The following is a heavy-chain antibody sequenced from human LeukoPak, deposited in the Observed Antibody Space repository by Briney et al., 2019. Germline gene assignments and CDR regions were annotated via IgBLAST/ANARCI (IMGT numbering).Heavy chain of an antibody. D-gene: IGHD6-19*01. CDR3: ARAEGGPPWLVPSWYFDL. CDR2: IWYGGSNK. CDR1: GFTFSSYG. V-gene: IGHV3-33*08. Sequence: GGSLRLSCAASGFTFSSYGMHWVRQAPGKGLEWVAVIWYGGSNKYYADSVKGRFTISRDNSKNTLYLQMNSLRAEDTAVYYCARAEGGPPWLVPSWYFDLWGRGTLVTVSS. J-gene: IGHJ2*01.